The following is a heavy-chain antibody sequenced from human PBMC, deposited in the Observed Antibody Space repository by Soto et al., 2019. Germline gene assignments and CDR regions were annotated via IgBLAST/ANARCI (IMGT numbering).Heavy chain of an antibody. V-gene: IGHV1-8*01. D-gene: IGHD3-16*01. CDR3: AREGGASRLDY. J-gene: IGHJ4*02. CDR1: GYTFTSYD. CDR2: MNPNSGNT. Sequence: QVQLVQSGAEVKKPGASVKVSCKASGYTFTSYDINWVRQATGQGLEWMGWMNPNSGNTGYAQKFQGRDTMTRNTSKTTADRELGSRRSEDTAVYYCAREGGASRLDYGGQGPLVTVPS.